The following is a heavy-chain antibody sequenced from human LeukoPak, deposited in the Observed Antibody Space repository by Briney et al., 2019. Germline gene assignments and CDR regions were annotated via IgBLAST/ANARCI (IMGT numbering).Heavy chain of an antibody. CDR1: GGSFSGYY. CDR2: INHSGST. D-gene: IGHD6-19*01. Sequence: SETLSLTCAVYGGSFSGYYWSWIRQPPGKGLEWIGEINHSGSTNYNPSLKSRVTISVDTSKNQFSLKLSSVTAADTAVYYCATRTRYSSGWYGPYYWYFDLWGRGTLVTVSS. J-gene: IGHJ2*01. V-gene: IGHV4-34*01. CDR3: ATRTRYSSGWYGPYYWYFDL.